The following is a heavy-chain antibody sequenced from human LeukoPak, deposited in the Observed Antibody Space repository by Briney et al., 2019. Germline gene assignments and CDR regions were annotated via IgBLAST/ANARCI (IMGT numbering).Heavy chain of an antibody. CDR3: ARDLEGDYYFDY. CDR2: INPNSGGT. Sequence: EASVKVSCKASGYTFTGYYMHWVRQAPGQGLEWMGWINPNSGGTNYAQKFQGRVTMTRDTSISTAYMELSRLRSDDTAVYYCARDLEGDYYFDYWGQGTLVTVSS. CDR1: GYTFTGYY. V-gene: IGHV1-2*02. J-gene: IGHJ4*02. D-gene: IGHD2-21*02.